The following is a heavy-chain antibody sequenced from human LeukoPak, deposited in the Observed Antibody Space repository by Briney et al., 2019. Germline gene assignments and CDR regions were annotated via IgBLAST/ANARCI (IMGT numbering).Heavy chain of an antibody. CDR2: ITTSGTST. J-gene: IGHJ4*02. CDR1: GFTFSSYE. D-gene: IGHD1-26*01. V-gene: IGHV3-48*03. Sequence: GGSLRLSCATSGFTFSSYEMNWVRQAPGKGLEWISYITTSGTSTYYADSVKGRFTISRDNGKTALSLQMNSLRAEDTAVYYCGDNSAPSCYWGQGTLVTVSS. CDR3: GDNSAPSCY.